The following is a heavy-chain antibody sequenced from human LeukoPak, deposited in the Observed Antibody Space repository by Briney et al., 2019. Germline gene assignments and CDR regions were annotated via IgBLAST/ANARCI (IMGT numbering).Heavy chain of an antibody. CDR1: GGSISRYY. CDR3: ARQIASAGTAGFDF. V-gene: IGHV4-4*07. Sequence: SETLSLTRTTSGGSISRYYWSLIVQPAGKGQKWIGRIYTSGSTNYNPSLKSRVTMSVDTSKNQFSLKLSSVTAADTAVYYCARQIASAGTAGFDFWGQGALVTVSS. J-gene: IGHJ4*02. D-gene: IGHD6-13*01. CDR2: IYTSGST.